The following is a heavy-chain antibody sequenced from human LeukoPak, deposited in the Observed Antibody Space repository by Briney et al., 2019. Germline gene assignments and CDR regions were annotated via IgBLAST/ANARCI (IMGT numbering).Heavy chain of an antibody. V-gene: IGHV3-30*18. Sequence: GGSLRLSCAASGFTFSTYGMHWVRQAPGRGLEWVAVISYDGSNKHYADSVKGRFTISRDNSKNTLYLQMNSLRAEDTAVYYCAKDPDTFYDFWSGYRFGTYFDCWGQGTLVTVSS. J-gene: IGHJ4*02. D-gene: IGHD3-3*01. CDR2: ISYDGSNK. CDR3: AKDPDTFYDFWSGYRFGTYFDC. CDR1: GFTFSTYG.